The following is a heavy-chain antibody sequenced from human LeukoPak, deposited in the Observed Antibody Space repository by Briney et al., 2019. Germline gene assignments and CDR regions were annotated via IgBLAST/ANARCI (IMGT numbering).Heavy chain of an antibody. CDR1: GGTFSSYA. CDR2: IIPILGIA. D-gene: IGHD2-21*02. J-gene: IGHJ5*02. Sequence: ASVKVSCKASGGTFSSYAISWARQAPGQGLEWMGRIIPILGIANYAQKFQGRVTITADKSTSTAYMELSSLRSEDTAVYYCARDLEVTAILVGNWFDPWGQGTLVTVSS. CDR3: ARDLEVTAILVGNWFDP. V-gene: IGHV1-69*04.